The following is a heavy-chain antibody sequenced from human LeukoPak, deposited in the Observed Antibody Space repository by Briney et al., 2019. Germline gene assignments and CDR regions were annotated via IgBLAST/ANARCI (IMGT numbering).Heavy chain of an antibody. CDR1: GFTFSSYW. J-gene: IGHJ5*02. V-gene: IGHV3-74*01. CDR2: INSDGTTT. CDR3: ARVVVGAARWFDP. Sequence: GGSLRLSCAASGFTFSSYWMHWVRQAPGKGLVWVSRINSDGTTTSYADSVRGRFTISRDNAKNTLYLQMNSLRAEDTAVYYCARVVVGAARWFDPWGQGTLVTVSS. D-gene: IGHD1-26*01.